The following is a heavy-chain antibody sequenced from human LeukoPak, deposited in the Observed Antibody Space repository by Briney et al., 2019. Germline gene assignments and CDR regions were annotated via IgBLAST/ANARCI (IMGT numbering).Heavy chain of an antibody. CDR1: GGSFSGYY. D-gene: IGHD2-2*01. Sequence: SETLSLTCAVYGGSFSGYYWSWIRQSPGKGLEWIGEINHSGSTNYNPSLRSRVTISVDTSKNQFSLKLSSVTAADTAVYYCARGRSHRDIVVVPAAIRALYGMDVWGQGTTVTVSS. CDR2: INHSGST. J-gene: IGHJ6*02. CDR3: ARGRSHRDIVVVPAAIRALYGMDV. V-gene: IGHV4-34*01.